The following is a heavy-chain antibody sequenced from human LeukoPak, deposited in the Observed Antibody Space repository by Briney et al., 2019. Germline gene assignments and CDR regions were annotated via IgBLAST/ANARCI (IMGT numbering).Heavy chain of an antibody. V-gene: IGHV1-2*02. D-gene: IGHD2-15*01. CDR3: ARGIVVVVAAINYYYYYMDV. J-gene: IGHJ6*03. CDR2: INPNSGGT. CDR1: GYSFTDYY. Sequence: ASVKVSCKASGYSFTDYYMHWVRQAPGQGLEWMGWINPNSGGTNYAQKFQGRVTMTRDTSISTAYMELNRLRSDDTAVYYCARGIVVVVAAINYYYYYMDVWGKGTTVTISS.